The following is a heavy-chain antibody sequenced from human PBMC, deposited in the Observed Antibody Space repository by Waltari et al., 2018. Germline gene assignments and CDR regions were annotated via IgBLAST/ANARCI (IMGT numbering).Heavy chain of an antibody. CDR1: GYSFTRYC. CDR2: IYPGDSDT. Sequence: EVQLVQSGAEVKKTGESLNLSCKGSGYSFTRYCIGWVRPMTGKGLEWMGIIYPGDSDTRYSPSFQGQVTISADKSISTAYLQWSSLKASDTAMYYCARSLGSGYYYDAFDIWGQGTMVTVSS. D-gene: IGHD3-22*01. V-gene: IGHV5-51*01. CDR3: ARSLGSGYYYDAFDI. J-gene: IGHJ3*02.